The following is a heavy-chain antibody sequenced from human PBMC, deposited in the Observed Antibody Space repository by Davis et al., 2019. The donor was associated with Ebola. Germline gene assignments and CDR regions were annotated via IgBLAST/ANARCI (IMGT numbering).Heavy chain of an antibody. CDR3: ARLADDSDYDYYFDL. CDR2: ISYSGLT. V-gene: IGHV4-39*01. J-gene: IGHJ4*02. Sequence: SETLSLTCSVSGGSIYSSSYYWGWIRQPPGKGLEWIGSISYSGLTYYNPSLKSRVTISVDTSKNQLSLKLNSVTAADTAVYYCARLADDSDYDYYFDLWGRGTLVTVSS. D-gene: IGHD5-12*01. CDR1: GGSIYSSSYY.